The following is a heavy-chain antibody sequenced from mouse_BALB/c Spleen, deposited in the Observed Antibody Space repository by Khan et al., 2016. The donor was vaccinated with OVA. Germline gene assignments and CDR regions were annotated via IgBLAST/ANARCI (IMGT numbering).Heavy chain of an antibody. V-gene: IGHV1S137*01. Sequence: QVQLKQSGAELVRPGVSVKISCKGSGYTFTDFTIHWVKQSHALSLEWIGVISTYYGDVTYNQKFKGKATMTVDKSSSTTYMELARLTSEDSAIYYCTRGGGGSRCAYWGQGTLVTVSA. J-gene: IGHJ3*01. CDR3: TRGGGGSRCAY. CDR1: GYTFTDFT. CDR2: ISTYYGDV.